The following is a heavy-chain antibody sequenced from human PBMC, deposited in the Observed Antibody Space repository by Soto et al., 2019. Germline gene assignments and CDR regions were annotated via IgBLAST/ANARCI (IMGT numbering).Heavy chain of an antibody. CDR3: ARVWGGAFDI. CDR1: GGSISSYY. Sequence: PSXTLSLTCTVSGGSISSYYWSWIRQPPGKGLEWIGYIYYSGSTNYNPSLKSRVTISVDTSKNQFSLKLSSVTAADTAVYYCARVWGGAFDIWGQGTMVTVS. J-gene: IGHJ3*02. CDR2: IYYSGST. V-gene: IGHV4-59*08. D-gene: IGHD3-10*01.